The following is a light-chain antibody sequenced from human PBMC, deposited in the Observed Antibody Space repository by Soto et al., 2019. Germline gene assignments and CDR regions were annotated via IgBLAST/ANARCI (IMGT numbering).Light chain of an antibody. V-gene: IGKV1-39*01. CDR2: ATS. J-gene: IGKJ1*01. CDR1: QSISSY. CDR3: QQSYTSAWT. Sequence: DIQMTQSPSSLSASVGDRVTITCRASQSISSYLNWYQQKPGKAPKLLIYATSSLQSGVPSRFSGSGSGTDFTLIISSLQPEDFATYYCQQSYTSAWTFGQGTKVEIQ.